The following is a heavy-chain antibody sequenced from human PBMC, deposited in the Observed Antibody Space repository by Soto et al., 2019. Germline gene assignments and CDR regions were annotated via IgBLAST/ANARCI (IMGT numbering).Heavy chain of an antibody. J-gene: IGHJ1*01. V-gene: IGHV3-23*01. CDR3: GKDPIRDYMGAFVK. D-gene: IGHD3-3*02. CDR1: GFTFSNYA. CDR2: ISASGGTT. Sequence: PGVSLRLSCATSGFTFSNYAMSWFRHAPGKGLEWVSRISASGGTTHLADSVKGLFTISRDNSKNILYLQMNSLKVEDTAIYYCGKDPIRDYMGAFVKWGEGILVSDSS.